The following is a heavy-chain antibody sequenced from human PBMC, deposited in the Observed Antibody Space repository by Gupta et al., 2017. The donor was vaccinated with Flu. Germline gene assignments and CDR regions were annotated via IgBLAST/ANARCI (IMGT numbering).Heavy chain of an antibody. J-gene: IGHJ4*02. V-gene: IGHV4-34*01. CDR2: INHSGST. Sequence: QVQLQQWGAGLLKPSETLSLTCAVYGGSFSGYYWSWIRQPPGKGLEWIGEINHSGSTNYNPSLKSRVTISVDTSKNQFSLKLSSVTAADTAVYYCARKGDFWSGYADYWGQGTLVTVSS. CDR1: GGSFSGYY. D-gene: IGHD3-3*01. CDR3: ARKGDFWSGYADY.